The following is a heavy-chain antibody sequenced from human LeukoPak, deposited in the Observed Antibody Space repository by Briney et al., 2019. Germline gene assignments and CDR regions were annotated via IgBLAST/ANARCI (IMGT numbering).Heavy chain of an antibody. CDR1: GFTFSSYA. CDR2: ISDSGTST. V-gene: IGHV3-23*01. J-gene: IGHJ4*02. D-gene: IGHD3-22*01. CDR3: AKRASDYYYNWDY. Sequence: GGSLRLSCAASGFTFSSYAMSWFRQAPGKGLEWVSAISDSGTSTYYADSVRGRFTVSRDNSKNTLYLQMNSLRAGDTAVYHCAKRASDYYYNWDYWGQGILVTVSS.